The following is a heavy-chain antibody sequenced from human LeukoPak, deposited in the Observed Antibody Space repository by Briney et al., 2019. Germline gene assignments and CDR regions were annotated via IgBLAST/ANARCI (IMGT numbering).Heavy chain of an antibody. J-gene: IGHJ4*02. CDR1: GGSISSYY. V-gene: IGHV4-4*08. CDR3: TTDPGQLVVVTAIPNY. D-gene: IGHD2-21*02. CDR2: MYNSGST. Sequence: SETLSLTCTVSGGSISSYYWSWIRQPPGKGLEWIGHMYNSGSTNYNPSLKSRVTISVDTSKNQFSLNLSSVTATDTAVYYCTTDPGQLVVVTAIPNYWGQGTLVTVSS.